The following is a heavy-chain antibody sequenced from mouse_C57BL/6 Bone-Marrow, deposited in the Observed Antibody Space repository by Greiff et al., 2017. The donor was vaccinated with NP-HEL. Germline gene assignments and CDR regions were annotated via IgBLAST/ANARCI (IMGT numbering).Heavy chain of an antibody. CDR1: GYSITSGYY. Sequence: EVQLQESGPGLVKPSQSLSLTCSVTGYSITSGYYWNWIRQFPGNKLEWMGYISYDGSNNSNPSLKNRISITRDTSKNQFFLKLNSVTTEDTATYYCARDPLITTVVAPGFAYWGPGTLVTVSA. J-gene: IGHJ3*01. CDR2: ISYDGSN. V-gene: IGHV3-6*01. D-gene: IGHD1-1*01. CDR3: ARDPLITTVVAPGFAY.